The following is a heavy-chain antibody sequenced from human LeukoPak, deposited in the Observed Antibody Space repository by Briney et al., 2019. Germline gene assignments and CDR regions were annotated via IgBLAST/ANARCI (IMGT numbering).Heavy chain of an antibody. D-gene: IGHD4-17*01. J-gene: IGHJ4*02. CDR3: ARVGDYSSFDY. V-gene: IGHV3-53*04. CDR2: IYSGGST. Sequence: GGSLRLSCAASGFTVSSNYMGWVRQAPGKGLEWVSVIYSGGSTYYADSVKGRFTISRHNSKNTLYLQMNSLRAEDTAVYYCARVGDYSSFDYWGQGTLVTVSS. CDR1: GFTVSSNY.